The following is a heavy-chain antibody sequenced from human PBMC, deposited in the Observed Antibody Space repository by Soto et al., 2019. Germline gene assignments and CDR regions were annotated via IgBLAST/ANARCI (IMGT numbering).Heavy chain of an antibody. J-gene: IGHJ4*02. CDR1: GGSVSSGSYY. CDR3: ATSYGNAWYTY. CDR2: IYYSGST. Sequence: PLETLSHTSTVSGGSVSSGSYYWSWIRQPPGKGLEWIGYIYYSGSTNYNPSLKSRVTISVDTSKNQFTLQLTSVTVEDTAVYYCATSYGNAWYTYWGQGTQVTVSS. V-gene: IGHV4-61*01. D-gene: IGHD6-13*01.